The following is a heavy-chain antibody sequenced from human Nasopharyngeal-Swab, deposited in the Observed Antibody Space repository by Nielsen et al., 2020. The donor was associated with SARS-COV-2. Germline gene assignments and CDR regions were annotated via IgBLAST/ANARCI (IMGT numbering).Heavy chain of an antibody. V-gene: IGHV3-7*01. J-gene: IGHJ4*02. CDR1: GFTFSSYW. CDR2: INEDGSEK. D-gene: IGHD3-16*01. CDR3: ASERSSRLGEGTFDY. Sequence: LSLTCAASGFTFSSYWMSWVRQAPGKGLEWVANINEDGSEKYYVDSVKGRFTISRDNAKKSLDLQMNSLRAEDTAVYYCASERSSRLGEGTFDYWGQGTLVTVSS.